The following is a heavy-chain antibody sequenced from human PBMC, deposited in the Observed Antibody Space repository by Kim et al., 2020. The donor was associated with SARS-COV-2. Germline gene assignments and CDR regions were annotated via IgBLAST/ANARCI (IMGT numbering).Heavy chain of an antibody. CDR3: ARELYYYDSSGYYVHYYYYGMDV. J-gene: IGHJ6*02. D-gene: IGHD3-22*01. CDR1: GYTFTSYY. CDR2: INPSGGST. Sequence: ASVKVSCKASGYTFTSYYMHWVRQAPGQGLEWMGIINPSGGSTSYAQKFQGRVTMTRDTSTSTVYMELSSLRSEDTAVYYCARELYYYDSSGYYVHYYYYGMDVWGQGTTVTVSS. V-gene: IGHV1-46*01.